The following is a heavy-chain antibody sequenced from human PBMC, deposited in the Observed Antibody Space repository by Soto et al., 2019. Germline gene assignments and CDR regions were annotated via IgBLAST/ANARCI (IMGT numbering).Heavy chain of an antibody. CDR2: IIPIFGTA. D-gene: IGHD6-13*01. CDR3: ASARPAAAGYYYYSMDV. Sequence: GASVKVSCKASGGTFSSYAISWVRQAHGQGLEWMGGIIPIFGTANYAQKFQGRVTITADESTSTAYMELSSLRSEDTAVYYCASARPAAAGYYYYSMDVWGQGTTVTVSS. J-gene: IGHJ6*02. V-gene: IGHV1-69*13. CDR1: GGTFSSYA.